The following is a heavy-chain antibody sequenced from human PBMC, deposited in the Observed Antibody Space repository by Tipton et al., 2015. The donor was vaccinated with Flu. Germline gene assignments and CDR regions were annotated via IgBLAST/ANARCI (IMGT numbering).Heavy chain of an antibody. Sequence: TLSLTCTVSGGSISSYYWSWIRQPPGKGLEWIGYIYYSGSTNYNPSLKSRVTISVDTSKNQFSLKLSSVTAADTAVYYCARVSLDYGDYAPAFDIWGQGTMVTVSS. V-gene: IGHV4-59*08. CDR1: GGSISSYY. CDR2: IYYSGST. CDR3: ARVSLDYGDYAPAFDI. J-gene: IGHJ3*02. D-gene: IGHD4-17*01.